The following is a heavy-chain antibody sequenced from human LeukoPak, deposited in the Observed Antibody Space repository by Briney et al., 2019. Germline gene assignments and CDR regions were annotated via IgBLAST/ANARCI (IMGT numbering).Heavy chain of an antibody. D-gene: IGHD2-2*01. J-gene: IGHJ4*02. V-gene: IGHV5-51*01. CDR2: IYPGDSDT. Sequence: PGESLKISCKGSGYSFTRYWIGWVRQTPGKGLEWMGIIYPGDSDTRYSPSFQGQVTISADKSISTAYLQWSSLKASDTAMYYCARPTYCSSTSCYDYWGQGTLVTVSS. CDR3: ARPTYCSSTSCYDY. CDR1: GYSFTRYW.